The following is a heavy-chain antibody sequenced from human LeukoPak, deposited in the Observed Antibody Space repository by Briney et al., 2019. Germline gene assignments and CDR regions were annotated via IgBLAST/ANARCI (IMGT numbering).Heavy chain of an antibody. CDR3: ARSRDSSSWYWDY. CDR2: INPNSGGT. V-gene: IGHV1-2*04. D-gene: IGHD6-13*01. CDR1: GYTFTGYY. J-gene: IGHJ4*02. Sequence: ASVTVSCTASGYTFTGYYMHWVRQAPGQGLEWMGWINPNSGGTNYAQKFQGWVTMTRDTSISTAYMELSRLRSDDTAVYYCARSRDSSSWYWDYWGQGTLVTVSS.